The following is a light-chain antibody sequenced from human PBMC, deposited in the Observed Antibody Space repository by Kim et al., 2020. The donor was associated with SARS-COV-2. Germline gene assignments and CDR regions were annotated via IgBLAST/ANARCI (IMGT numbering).Light chain of an antibody. CDR1: QSVSSY. CDR2: DAS. CDR3: QHRSNWPLT. J-gene: IGKJ4*01. V-gene: IGKV3-11*01. Sequence: EVVLTQSPATLSLSPGQRATLSCRASQSVSSYLAWYQQKPGQAPRLLIYDASNRATGIPARFSGSGSGTDFTLTISSLEPEDFAVYYCQHRSNWPLTFGGGTKLEIK.